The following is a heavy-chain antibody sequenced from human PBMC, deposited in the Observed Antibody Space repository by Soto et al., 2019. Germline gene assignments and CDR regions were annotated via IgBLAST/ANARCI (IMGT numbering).Heavy chain of an antibody. D-gene: IGHD3-3*01. Sequence: TLSPTSTVSGGPTTSGGYYCSCIRQHTGKGLELLGYLYHSGSTYYNPSLKTRVTISVDTSKNQFSLKLSSVTAADTAVYYCASQRGYGFWSGYLPFDYWGQGTLVT. CDR2: LYHSGST. V-gene: IGHV4-31*03. J-gene: IGHJ4*02. CDR1: GGPTTSGGYY. CDR3: ASQRGYGFWSGYLPFDY.